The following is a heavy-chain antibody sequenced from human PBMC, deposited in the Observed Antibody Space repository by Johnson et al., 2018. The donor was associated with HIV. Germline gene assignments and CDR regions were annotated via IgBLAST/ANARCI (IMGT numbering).Heavy chain of an antibody. D-gene: IGHD3-22*01. V-gene: IGHV3-30*02. J-gene: IGHJ3*02. CDR1: GFIFSSSG. CDR3: AKTLAPYYYDSSGYYQSYESFDI. CDR2: IQYDGSNK. Sequence: QMQLVESGGGVVQPGGSLRLSCVASGFIFSSSGMHWVRQAPGKGLEWVAFIQYDGSNKFYVDSVKGRSTISRDNSKNTLYLQMNSLRPEDTAVYYCAKTLAPYYYDSSGYYQSYESFDIWGQGTMVSVSS.